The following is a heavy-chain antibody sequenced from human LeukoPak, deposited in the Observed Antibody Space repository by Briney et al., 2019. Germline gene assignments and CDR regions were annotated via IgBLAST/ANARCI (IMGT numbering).Heavy chain of an antibody. D-gene: IGHD3-22*01. J-gene: IGHJ4*02. V-gene: IGHV4-31*03. CDR2: IYYSGST. Sequence: SETLSLTCTVSGGSISSGGYYWSWLRQHPGKGLEWIGYIYYSGSTYYNPSLKSRVTISVDTSKNQFSLKLSSVTAADTAVYYCARHKSPTMIFDYWGQGTLVTVSS. CDR1: GGSISSGGYY. CDR3: ARHKSPTMIFDY.